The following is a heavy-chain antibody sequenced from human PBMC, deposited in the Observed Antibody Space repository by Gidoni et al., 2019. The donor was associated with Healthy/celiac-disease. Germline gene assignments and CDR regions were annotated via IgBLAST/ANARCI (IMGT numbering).Heavy chain of an antibody. CDR2: ISGSGGST. CDR1: GFTFLSYA. D-gene: IGHD3-22*01. CDR3: AKAPTYYYDRDWFDP. J-gene: IGHJ5*02. Sequence: EVQLLESGGGLVQPGGSLRLSCAASGFTFLSYAMSWVRQAPGKGLEWVSAISGSGGSTYYADSVKGRFTISRDNSKNTLYLQMNSLRAEDTAVYYCAKAPTYYYDRDWFDPWGQGTLVTVSS. V-gene: IGHV3-23*01.